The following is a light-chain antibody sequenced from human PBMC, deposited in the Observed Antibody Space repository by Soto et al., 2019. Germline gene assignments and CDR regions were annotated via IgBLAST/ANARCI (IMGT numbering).Light chain of an antibody. CDR3: GTWDSSLSAVV. CDR1: SFNIGNNY. V-gene: IGLV1-51*01. J-gene: IGLJ2*01. CDR2: DND. Sequence: QSVLTQPPSVSAAPGQKVTISCSGSSFNIGNNYVSWYQQLPGAVPKVLIYDNDKRPSGIPDRFSGSTSGTSATLGITGLQTGDEADYYCGTWDSSLSAVVFGGGTKLTVL.